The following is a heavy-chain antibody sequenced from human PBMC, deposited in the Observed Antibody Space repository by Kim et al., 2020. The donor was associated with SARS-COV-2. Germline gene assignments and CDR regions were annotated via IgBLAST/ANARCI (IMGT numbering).Heavy chain of an antibody. V-gene: IGHV3-15*01. CDR3: TCDLGDYCGGDCASRV. Sequence: GGSLRLSCAASGFTFSNSWMNWVRQAPGKGLEWVGRIKRKINDETTVYAASVKGRFTISRDDSKNTLYLQMNSLKTEDTAVYYCTCDLGDYCGGDCASRVWGQGTTVTVSS. CDR1: GFTFSNSW. J-gene: IGHJ3*01. D-gene: IGHD2-21*02. CDR2: IKRKINDETT.